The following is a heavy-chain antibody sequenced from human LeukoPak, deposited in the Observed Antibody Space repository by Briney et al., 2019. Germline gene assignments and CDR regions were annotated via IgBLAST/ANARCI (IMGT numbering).Heavy chain of an antibody. D-gene: IGHD6-13*01. CDR3: AKGGSTWYSWADY. Sequence: PGGSLRLSCAAPGFTFSNYGMSWVRQAAGKGLEWLSGVTGNGGTTDYADSVKGRFTISRDNSKNTLYLQMSSLRGEDTAIYYCAKGGSTWYSWADYWGPGTLVTVSS. J-gene: IGHJ4*02. CDR1: GFTFSNYG. CDR2: VTGNGGTT. V-gene: IGHV3-23*01.